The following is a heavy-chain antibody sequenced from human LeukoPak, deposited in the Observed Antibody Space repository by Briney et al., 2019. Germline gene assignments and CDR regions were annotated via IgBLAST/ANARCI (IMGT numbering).Heavy chain of an antibody. D-gene: IGHD4-17*01. J-gene: IGHJ4*02. CDR1: GFNFNSYD. CDR3: AKVRSGDYGCDFDH. V-gene: IGHV3-30*18. Sequence: SGVSLRFSCAASGFNFNSYDLHRVRHAPGEGLEWVAVVSYDGSRKYYAESVEGRFTISRDNSKNTLRLQMRSRIFKNTAVYYGAKVRSGDYGCDFDHWGKGNLVTVSS. CDR2: VSYDGSRK.